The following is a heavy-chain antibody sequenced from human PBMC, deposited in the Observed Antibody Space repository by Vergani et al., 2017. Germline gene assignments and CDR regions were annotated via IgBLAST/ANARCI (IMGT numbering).Heavy chain of an antibody. CDR2: IRSKAYGGTT. V-gene: IGHV3-49*04. J-gene: IGHJ4*02. D-gene: IGHD3-16*02. CDR3: TRVLTSYYDYVWGSYRFDY. Sequence: EVQLVESGGGLVQPGRSLRLSCTASGFTFGDYPMSWVRQAPGKGLEWVGFIRSKAYGGTTEYAASVKGRFTISRDDSKSIAYLQMNSLKTEDTAVYYCTRVLTSYYDYVWGSYRFDYWGQGTLVTVSS. CDR1: GFTFGDYP.